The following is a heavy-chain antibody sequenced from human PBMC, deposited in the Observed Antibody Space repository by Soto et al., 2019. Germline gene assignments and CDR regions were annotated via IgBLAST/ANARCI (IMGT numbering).Heavy chain of an antibody. Sequence: LGAALKISSKCARYSFTSYWIGGVRQTPGKGLEWMGIIYPGASDTRYSPSFQGQVTISADKSISTAYLQWSSLKASDTAMHYCAAPGDSSGYSSLYNYWGQGTPVTVSS. D-gene: IGHD3-22*01. CDR2: IYPGASDT. J-gene: IGHJ4*02. V-gene: IGHV5-51*01. CDR1: RYSFTSYW. CDR3: AAPGDSSGYSSLYNY.